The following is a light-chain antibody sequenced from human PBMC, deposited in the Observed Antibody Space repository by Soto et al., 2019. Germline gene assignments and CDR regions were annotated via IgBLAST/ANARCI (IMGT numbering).Light chain of an antibody. CDR1: QSVLHNSNNKNY. Sequence: DIVMTQSPDSLAVSLGERATINCKYSQSVLHNSNNKNYLAWYQQKPGQPPKLLIYWTSTRESGFPERFSGSGSGTDFTLTINSLQAEDVAVYYCHRYYSNPSFGQGTKLEIK. V-gene: IGKV4-1*01. CDR3: HRYYSNPS. J-gene: IGKJ2*01. CDR2: WTS.